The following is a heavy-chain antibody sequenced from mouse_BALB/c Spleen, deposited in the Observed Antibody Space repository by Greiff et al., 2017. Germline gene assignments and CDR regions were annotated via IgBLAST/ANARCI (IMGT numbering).Heavy chain of an antibody. V-gene: IGHV1-7*01. CDR1: GYTFTSYW. CDR2: INPSTGYT. CDR3: AIDSSGSEAMDY. D-gene: IGHD3-2*01. J-gene: IGHJ4*01. Sequence: VQLQQSGAELAKPGASVKMSCKASGYTFTSYWMHWVKQRPGQGLEWIGYINPSTGYTEYNQKFKDKATLTADKSSSTAYMQLSSLTSEDSAVYYCAIDSSGSEAMDYWGQGTSVTVSS.